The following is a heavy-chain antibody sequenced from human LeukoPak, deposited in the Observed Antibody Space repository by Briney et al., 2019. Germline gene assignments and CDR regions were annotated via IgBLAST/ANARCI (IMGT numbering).Heavy chain of an antibody. CDR2: INTYKGNT. V-gene: IGHV1-18*01. CDR1: GYTFTSYG. D-gene: IGHD6-19*01. J-gene: IGHJ4*02. Sequence: ASVKVSCKASGYTFTSYGMTWVRQAPGQGLEWMGWINTYKGNTNYAQNLQGRVTMTTDTSTSTAYMELRSLRSDDTAVYYCARNSHGYSSGWLQFNFDYWGQGTLVTVSS. CDR3: ARNSHGYSSGWLQFNFDY.